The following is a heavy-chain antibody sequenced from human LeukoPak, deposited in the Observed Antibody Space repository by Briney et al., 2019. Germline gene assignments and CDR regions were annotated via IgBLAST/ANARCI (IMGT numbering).Heavy chain of an antibody. Sequence: ASVKVSCKASGYTFTSYDINWVRQATGQGLEWMGWMNPNSGNTGYAQKFQGRVTITRNTSISTAYMELSSLRSEDTAVYYCARAYGSGKLIGNWSDPWGQGTLVTVSS. CDR3: ARAYGSGKLIGNWSDP. CDR2: MNPNSGNT. D-gene: IGHD3-10*01. V-gene: IGHV1-8*03. J-gene: IGHJ5*02. CDR1: GYTFTSYD.